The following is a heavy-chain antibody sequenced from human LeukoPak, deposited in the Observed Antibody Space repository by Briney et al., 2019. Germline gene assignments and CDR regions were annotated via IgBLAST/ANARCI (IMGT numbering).Heavy chain of an antibody. CDR2: IIPILGIA. Sequence: SVKVSCKASGGTFSSYTISWVRQAPGQGLEGMGRIIPILGIANYAQKFQGRVTITADKSTSTAYMELSSLRSEDTAVYYCARDSTNYPFDIWGQGTMVTVSS. CDR1: GGTFSSYT. J-gene: IGHJ3*02. V-gene: IGHV1-69*04. CDR3: ARDSTNYPFDI. D-gene: IGHD5-24*01.